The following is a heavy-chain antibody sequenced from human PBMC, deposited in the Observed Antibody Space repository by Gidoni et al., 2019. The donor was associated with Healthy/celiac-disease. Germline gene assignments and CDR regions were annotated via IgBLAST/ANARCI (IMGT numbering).Heavy chain of an antibody. CDR1: GFTFSSYG. Sequence: QVQLVESGGGVVQPGRSLRLSCAASGFTFSSYGMHWVRQAPGKGLEWVAVIWYDGSNKYYADSVKGRFTISRDNSKNTLYLQMNSLRAEDTAVYYCARGSSGWYPFGVDYWGQGTLVTVSS. D-gene: IGHD6-19*01. V-gene: IGHV3-33*01. CDR3: ARGSSGWYPFGVDY. J-gene: IGHJ4*02. CDR2: IWYDGSNK.